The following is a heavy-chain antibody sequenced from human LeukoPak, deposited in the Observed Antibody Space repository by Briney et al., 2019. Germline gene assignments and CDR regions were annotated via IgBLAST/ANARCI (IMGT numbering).Heavy chain of an antibody. CDR3: AKDHRAVRGVIEDYRFDP. CDR2: ISGSGGST. Sequence: PGGSLRLSCAASGFTFSSYAMSWARQAPGKGLEWVSAISGSGGSTYYADSVKGRFTISRDNSKNTLYLQMNSLRAEETAVYYCAKDHRAVRGVIEDYRFDPWGQGTLVTVSS. V-gene: IGHV3-23*01. J-gene: IGHJ5*02. CDR1: GFTFSSYA. D-gene: IGHD3-10*01.